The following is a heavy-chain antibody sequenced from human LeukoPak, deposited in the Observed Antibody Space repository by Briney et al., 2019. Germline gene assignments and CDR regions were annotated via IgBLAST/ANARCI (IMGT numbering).Heavy chain of an antibody. Sequence: GASVKVTCKASGYTFTGYYMHWVRQAPGQGLEWMGWINPNSGGTNYAQKFQGRVTMTRDTSISTAYMELSRLRSDDTAVYYCARTHYYYYGMDVWGQGTTVTVSS. J-gene: IGHJ6*02. CDR3: ARTHYYYYGMDV. CDR1: GYTFTGYY. V-gene: IGHV1-2*02. CDR2: INPNSGGT.